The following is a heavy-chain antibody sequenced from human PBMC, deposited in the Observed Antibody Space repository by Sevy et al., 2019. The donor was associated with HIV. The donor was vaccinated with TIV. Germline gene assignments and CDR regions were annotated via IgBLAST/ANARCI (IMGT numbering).Heavy chain of an antibody. D-gene: IGHD3-10*01. J-gene: IGHJ4*01. CDR2: IIAVCGTT. CDR1: GGIFRSNA. Sequence: ASVKVSCKASGGIFRSNAISWVRQAPGQGLEWMGGIIAVCGTTNYAQKFQGRVTVTADEARSTAYMELSSLRSEDTAVYYCASYKYYYVSWSFDYWVQGTQVTVSS. CDR3: ASYKYYYVSWSFDY. V-gene: IGHV1-69*13.